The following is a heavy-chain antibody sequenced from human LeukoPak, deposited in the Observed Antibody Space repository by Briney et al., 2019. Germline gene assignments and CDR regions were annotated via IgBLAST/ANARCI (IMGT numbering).Heavy chain of an antibody. J-gene: IGHJ4*02. CDR2: INHGGST. D-gene: IGHD5-18*01. CDR3: ARGQDTAMVADY. V-gene: IGHV4-34*01. CDR1: GGSFSGYY. Sequence: KPSETLSLTCAVYGGSFSGYYWSWIRQPPGKGLEWIGEINHGGSTNYNPSLKSRVTISVDTSKNQFSLKLSSVTAADTAVYYCARGQDTAMVADYWGQGTLVTVSS.